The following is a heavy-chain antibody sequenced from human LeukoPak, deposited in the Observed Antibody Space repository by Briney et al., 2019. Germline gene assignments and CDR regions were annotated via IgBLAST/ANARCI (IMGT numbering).Heavy chain of an antibody. V-gene: IGHV1-8*03. CDR3: ARGGPYYYDSSGYFLSY. CDR2: MNPNSGNT. J-gene: IGHJ4*02. D-gene: IGHD3-22*01. CDR1: GYTFTSYD. Sequence: GASVKVSCKASGYTFTSYDINWVRQATGQGLEWMGWMNPNSGNTGYAQKFQGRVTITRNTSISTAYMELSSLRSEDTAVYYCARGGPYYYDSSGYFLSYWGQGTLVTVSS.